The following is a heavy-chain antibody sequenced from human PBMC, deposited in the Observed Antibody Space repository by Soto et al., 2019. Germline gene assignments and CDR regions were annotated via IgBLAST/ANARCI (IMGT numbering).Heavy chain of an antibody. CDR2: IIPIFGTA. D-gene: IGHD3-22*01. V-gene: IGHV1-69*01. Sequence: QVQLVQSGAEVKKPGSSVKVSCKASGGTFSSYAISWVRQAPGQGLEWMGGIIPIFGTANYAQKFQGRVTITADESTSTAYMELSSLRSEDTAVYYCARAETYYYDRSGYYYQMDYWGQGTLVTVSS. CDR1: GGTFSSYA. CDR3: ARAETYYYDRSGYYYQMDY. J-gene: IGHJ4*02.